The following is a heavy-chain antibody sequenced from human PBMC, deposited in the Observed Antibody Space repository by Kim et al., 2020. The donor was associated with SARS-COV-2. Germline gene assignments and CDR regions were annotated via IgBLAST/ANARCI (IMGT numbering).Heavy chain of an antibody. CDR1: GFTFSRYW. V-gene: IGHV3-74*01. Sequence: GGSLRLSCEVSGFTFSRYWMHWVRQGPGKGLEWVSRINPDGSSISYADSVKGRFTISRDNAKNTLYLQMNSLRADDTAVYYCKSRSVTAVPYFDYWGQGALVTVSS. J-gene: IGHJ4*02. CDR2: INPDGSSI. CDR3: KSRSVTAVPYFDY. D-gene: IGHD4-17*01.